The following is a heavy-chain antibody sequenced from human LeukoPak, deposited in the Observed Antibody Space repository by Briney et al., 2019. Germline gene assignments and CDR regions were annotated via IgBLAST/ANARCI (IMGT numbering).Heavy chain of an antibody. Sequence: GGSLRLSCAASGFTFSGYAMSWVRQAPGKGLEWVSAISGSGGSTYYADSVKGRFTISRDNSKNTLYLQMNSLRAEDTAVYYCAKLVVPMEDAFDIWGQGTMVTVSS. CDR3: AKLVVPMEDAFDI. CDR2: ISGSGGST. D-gene: IGHD2-2*01. J-gene: IGHJ3*02. CDR1: GFTFSGYA. V-gene: IGHV3-23*01.